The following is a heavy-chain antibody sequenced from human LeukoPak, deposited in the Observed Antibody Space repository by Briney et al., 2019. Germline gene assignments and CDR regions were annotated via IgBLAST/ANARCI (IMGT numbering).Heavy chain of an antibody. V-gene: IGHV5-51*01. CDR3: ARSLTARGSYAL. D-gene: IGHD1-26*01. J-gene: IGHJ4*02. Sequence: VSLKISCKGSGYSFTSYWIGWARQMRGKGQEWMGIIYPGDSDTRYSPSFQGQVTISADKSISTACLQWSSLKASDTAMYFCARSLTARGSYALWGQGTLVTPSS. CDR2: IYPGDSDT. CDR1: GYSFTSYW.